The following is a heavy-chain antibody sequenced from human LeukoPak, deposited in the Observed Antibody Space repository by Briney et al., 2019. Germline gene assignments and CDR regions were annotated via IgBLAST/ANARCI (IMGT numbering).Heavy chain of an antibody. CDR1: GYTFTAYY. CDR3: AKARGLYCSSTSCYDCDV. V-gene: IGHV1-2*02. CDR2: INPNSGGT. Sequence: GASVTVSCTASGYTFTAYYIHWVRQAPGQGLEWMGWINPNSGGTSYAQKFQGRATLTRDTSISTAYMELSRLRSDDTAVYYCAKARGLYCSSTSCYDCDVWGKGTTVTVSS. D-gene: IGHD2-2*01. J-gene: IGHJ6*04.